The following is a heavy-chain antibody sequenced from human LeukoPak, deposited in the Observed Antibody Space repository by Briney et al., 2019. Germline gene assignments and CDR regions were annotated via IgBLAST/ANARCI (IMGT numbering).Heavy chain of an antibody. CDR3: ARDRDHSGSFY. Sequence: SETLSLTCTVSGGSISTYYWSWIRQPPGKGLEWIGEINHSGSTNYNPSPKSRVTISVDTSKNQFSLKVSSVTAADTAVYYCARDRDHSGSFYWGQGILVTVS. V-gene: IGHV4-34*01. CDR2: INHSGST. J-gene: IGHJ4*02. CDR1: GGSISTYY. D-gene: IGHD1-26*01.